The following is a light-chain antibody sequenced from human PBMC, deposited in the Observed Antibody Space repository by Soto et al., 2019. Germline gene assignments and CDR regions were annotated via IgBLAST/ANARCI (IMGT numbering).Light chain of an antibody. CDR2: GAS. CDR3: QQYGSSPWA. V-gene: IGKV3-20*01. CDR1: QSVSSGY. Sequence: EIVLTQSPGTLYLSPGERATLSCRASQSVSSGYLAWYQQNPGESPRPLTYGASSRATGIPDRFSASGSGTDFTLTISRLEPEDFAMYYGQQYGSSPWAFGQGTEVEIK. J-gene: IGKJ1*01.